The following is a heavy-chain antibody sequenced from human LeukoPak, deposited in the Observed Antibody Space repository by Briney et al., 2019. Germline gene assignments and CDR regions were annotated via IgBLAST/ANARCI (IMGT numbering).Heavy chain of an antibody. CDR2: ISYDGSNK. Sequence: PGGPLRLSCAASGFTFSSYGMHWVRQAPGKGLEWVAVISYDGSNKYYADSVKGRFTISRDNSKNTLYLQMNSLRAEDTAVYYCAKGLYSSGWYGGDYWGQGTLVTVSS. CDR1: GFTFSSYG. D-gene: IGHD6-19*01. CDR3: AKGLYSSGWYGGDY. J-gene: IGHJ4*02. V-gene: IGHV3-30*18.